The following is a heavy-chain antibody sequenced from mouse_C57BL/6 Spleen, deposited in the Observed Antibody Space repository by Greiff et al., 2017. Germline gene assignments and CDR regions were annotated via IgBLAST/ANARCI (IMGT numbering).Heavy chain of an antibody. V-gene: IGHV5-17*01. CDR1: GFTFSDYG. Sequence: EVKLVESGGGLVKPGGSLKLSCAASGFTFSDYGMHWVRQAPEKGLEWVAYISSGSSTIYYADTVKGRFTISRDNAKNTLFLQMTSLRSEDTAMYYCASGLLRGVYYWGQGTTLTVSS. CDR2: ISSGSSTI. D-gene: IGHD2-3*01. J-gene: IGHJ2*01. CDR3: ASGLLRGVYY.